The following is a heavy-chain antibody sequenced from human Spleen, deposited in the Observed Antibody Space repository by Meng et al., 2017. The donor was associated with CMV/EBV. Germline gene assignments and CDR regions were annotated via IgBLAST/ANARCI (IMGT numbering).Heavy chain of an antibody. CDR2: IYYSGST. J-gene: IGHJ6*02. CDR1: GGSINSYY. CDR3: ARDHPNRGPSYGMDV. Sequence: SETLSLTCNVSGGSINSYYWSWIRQPPGKGLEWIGYIYYSGSTNYNPSLKSRVTISVDTSKNQLSLKLSSVTAADTAVYYCARDHPNRGPSYGMDVWGQGTTVTVSS. D-gene: IGHD3-10*01. V-gene: IGHV4-59*01.